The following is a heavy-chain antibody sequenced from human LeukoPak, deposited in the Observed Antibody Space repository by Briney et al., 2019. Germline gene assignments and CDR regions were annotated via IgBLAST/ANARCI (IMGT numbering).Heavy chain of an antibody. CDR3: ATGIVVVIASRDY. CDR1: GFTFSSYE. J-gene: IGHJ4*02. V-gene: IGHV3-21*01. Sequence: GGSLRLSCAASGFTFSSYEMNWVRQAPGKGLEWVSSISSSSSYIYYADSVKGRFTISRDNAKNSLYLQMNSLRAEDTAVYYCATGIVVVIASRDYWGQGTLVTVSS. D-gene: IGHD2-21*01. CDR2: ISSSSSYI.